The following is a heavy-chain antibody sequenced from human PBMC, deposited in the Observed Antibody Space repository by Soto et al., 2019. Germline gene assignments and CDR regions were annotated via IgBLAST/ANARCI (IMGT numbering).Heavy chain of an antibody. Sequence: QVQLQESGPGLVQPSGTLSLTCAVSGDSINNSHWWSWVRQTTGKGLESIGEAYHSGTTNYNPSLEPRVTTSIDKSKNQFSLQMNSVTAADTAVYYCAREVNSSPARGPNWFDPWGQGTLVTVSS. CDR3: AREVNSSPARGPNWFDP. D-gene: IGHD6-13*01. J-gene: IGHJ5*02. V-gene: IGHV4-4*02. CDR2: AYHSGTT. CDR1: GDSINNSHW.